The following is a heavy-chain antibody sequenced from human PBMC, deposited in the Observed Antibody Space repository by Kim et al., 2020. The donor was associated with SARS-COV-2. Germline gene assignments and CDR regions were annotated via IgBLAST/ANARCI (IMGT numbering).Heavy chain of an antibody. J-gene: IGHJ4*02. CDR2: T. Sequence: TYYNPALKSRVTISVDTSRNQFSLKLASVTAADPAVYYCARRTEAGGYFDFWGQGSPVTVAS. D-gene: IGHD3-16*01. V-gene: IGHV4-39*01. CDR3: ARRTEAGGYFDF.